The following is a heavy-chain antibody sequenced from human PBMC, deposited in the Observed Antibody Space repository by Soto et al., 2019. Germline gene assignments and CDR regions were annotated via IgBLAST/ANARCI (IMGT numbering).Heavy chain of an antibody. J-gene: IGHJ4*02. V-gene: IGHV3-48*01. CDR1: GFTFSSYS. D-gene: IGHD2-15*01. Sequence: GGSLRLSCAASGFTFSSYSMNWVRQAPGKGLEWVSYISSSSSTIYYADSVKGRFTISRDNAKNSLYLQMNSLRAEDTAVYYCARDLGCSGGSCYPNPFDYWGQGTLVTVSS. CDR2: ISSSSSTI. CDR3: ARDLGCSGGSCYPNPFDY.